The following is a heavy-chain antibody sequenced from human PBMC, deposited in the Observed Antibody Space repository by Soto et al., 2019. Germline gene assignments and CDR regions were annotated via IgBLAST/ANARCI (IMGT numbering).Heavy chain of an antibody. J-gene: IGHJ5*02. CDR2: IYHSGST. CDR3: AKSFMRYGDYEVRWFDP. D-gene: IGHD4-17*01. CDR1: GGSISSSNW. Sequence: QVQLQESGPGLVKPSGTLSLTCAVSGGSISSSNWWSWVRQPPGKGLEWIGEIYHSGSTNYNPSLKSRVTISVDKSKTQFSLKLSSVTAADTAVYYCAKSFMRYGDYEVRWFDPWGQGTLVTVSS. V-gene: IGHV4-4*02.